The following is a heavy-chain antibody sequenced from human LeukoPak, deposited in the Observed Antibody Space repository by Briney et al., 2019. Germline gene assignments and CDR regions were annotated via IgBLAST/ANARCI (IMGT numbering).Heavy chain of an antibody. V-gene: IGHV4-39*01. Sequence: PSETLSLTCTVSGGSISSSSYYWGWIRQPPGKGLEWIGSIYYSGSTYYNPSLKSRVTISVDTSKNQFSLKLSSVTAADTAVYYCVSAMVPYYFDYWGQGTLVTVSS. D-gene: IGHD5-18*01. CDR3: VSAMVPYYFDY. CDR2: IYYSGST. CDR1: GGSISSSSYY. J-gene: IGHJ4*02.